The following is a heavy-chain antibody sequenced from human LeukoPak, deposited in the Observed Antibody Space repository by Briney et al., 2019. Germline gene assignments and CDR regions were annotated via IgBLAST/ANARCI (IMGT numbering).Heavy chain of an antibody. Sequence: SETLSLTCTVSGGSISSSSYYWGWIRQPPGKGLEWIGSIYYSGSTYYNPSLKSRVTISVDTSKNQFSLKLSSVTAADTAVYYCARGGVGATYNYFDYWGQGTLVTVSS. CDR2: IYYSGST. J-gene: IGHJ4*02. V-gene: IGHV4-39*01. CDR1: GGSISSSSYY. D-gene: IGHD1-26*01. CDR3: ARGGVGATYNYFDY.